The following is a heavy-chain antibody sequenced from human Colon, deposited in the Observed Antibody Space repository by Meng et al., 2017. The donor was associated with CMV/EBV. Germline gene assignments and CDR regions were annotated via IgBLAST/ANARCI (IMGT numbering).Heavy chain of an antibody. CDR1: GESFSGYY. Sequence: QGQLQQWGAGLLKPSETLSLTCAVYGESFSGYYWTWIRQPSGRGLEWIGESYYTGSTNYSPSLKSRVTISLDTSKNQFSLKLNSVTAADTAVYYCARATKSSCWEVLDYWGHGTLVTVSS. CDR3: ARATKSSCWEVLDY. CDR2: SYYTGST. V-gene: IGHV4-34*01. D-gene: IGHD2-2*01. J-gene: IGHJ4*01.